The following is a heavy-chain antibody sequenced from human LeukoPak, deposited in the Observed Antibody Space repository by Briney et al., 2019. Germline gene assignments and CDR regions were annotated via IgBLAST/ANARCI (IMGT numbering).Heavy chain of an antibody. V-gene: IGHV1-2*02. CDR1: GYTFTGYY. CDR2: INPNSGGT. D-gene: IGHD2-2*02. CDR3: ARGPLRYCSSTSCHTTPYYYYGMDV. J-gene: IGHJ6*02. Sequence: ASVKVSCTASGYTFTGYYMHWVRQAPGQGLEWMGWINPNSGGTNYAQKFQGRVTMTRDTSISTAYMELSRLRSDDTAVYYCARGPLRYCSSTSCHTTPYYYYGMDVWGQGTTVTVSS.